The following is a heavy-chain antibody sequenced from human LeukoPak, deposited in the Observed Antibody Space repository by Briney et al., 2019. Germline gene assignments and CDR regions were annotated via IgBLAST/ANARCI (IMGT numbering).Heavy chain of an antibody. CDR1: GYTFTSYG. CDR3: ARVLGVGATLRPSYYYYGMDV. J-gene: IGHJ6*02. V-gene: IGHV1-18*01. CDR2: ISAYNGNT. Sequence: ASVKVSCKASGYTFTSYGISWVRQAPGQGLGWMGWISAYNGNTNYAQKLQGRVTMTTDTSTSTAYMELRSLRSDDTAVYYCARVLGVGATLRPSYYYYGMDVWGQGTTVTVSS. D-gene: IGHD1-26*01.